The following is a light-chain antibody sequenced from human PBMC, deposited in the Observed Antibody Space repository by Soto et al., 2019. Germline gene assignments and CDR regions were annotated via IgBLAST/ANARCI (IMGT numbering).Light chain of an antibody. CDR3: QQYGSSPLT. CDR2: GAS. Sequence: EIVITQSPATLSVSPGERATLSCRASQSVSSNLAWYQQKPGQAPRLLIYGASARVTGIPARFSGSGSGTDFTLTISRLEPEDFAVYYCQQYGSSPLTFGGGTKVDIK. V-gene: IGKV3-15*01. J-gene: IGKJ4*01. CDR1: QSVSSN.